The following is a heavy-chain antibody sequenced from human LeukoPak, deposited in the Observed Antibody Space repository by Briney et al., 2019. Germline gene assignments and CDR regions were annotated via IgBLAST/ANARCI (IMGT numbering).Heavy chain of an antibody. CDR1: GFTFSSYS. D-gene: IGHD4-17*01. V-gene: IGHV3-21*01. Sequence: PGGSLRLSCAASGFTFSSYSMNWVRQAPGKGLERVSSISTGSSYIYYADSVKGRFTISRDNAKNSLYLQMNSLRAEDTAVYCCARGNRLADYGDYATYYFDYWGQGALVTVSS. J-gene: IGHJ4*02. CDR3: ARGNRLADYGDYATYYFDY. CDR2: ISTGSSYI.